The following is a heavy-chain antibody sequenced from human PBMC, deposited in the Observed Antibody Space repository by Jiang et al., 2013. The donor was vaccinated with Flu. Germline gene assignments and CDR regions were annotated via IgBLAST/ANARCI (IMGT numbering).Heavy chain of an antibody. V-gene: IGHV4-39*01. Sequence: GSGLVKPSETLSLTCTVSGGSISSSSYYWGWIRQPPGKGLEWIGSIYYSGSTYYNPSLKSRVTISVDTSRNQFSLKLSSVTAADTAVYYCARRRGRFLEWLVPETRYFDYWGQGTLVTVSS. D-gene: IGHD3-3*01. CDR2: IYYSGST. CDR1: GGSISSSSYY. J-gene: IGHJ4*02. CDR3: ARRRGRFLEWLVPETRYFDY.